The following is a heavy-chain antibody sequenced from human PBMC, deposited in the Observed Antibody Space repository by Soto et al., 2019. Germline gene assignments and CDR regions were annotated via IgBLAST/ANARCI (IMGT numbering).Heavy chain of an antibody. CDR3: AHIPSRYSFSSADY. Sequence: QITLKESGPTLVKPTQTLTLTCTFSGFSLTSAVGVAWIRQPPGKALEWLALIYWDDDKRYSPSLKTRLTIXKXTXXNQVVLTMTNMDPVDTATYYCAHIPSRYSFSSADYWGQGTLVTVSS. D-gene: IGHD5-18*01. J-gene: IGHJ4*02. CDR2: IYWDDDK. CDR1: GFSLTSAVG. V-gene: IGHV2-5*02.